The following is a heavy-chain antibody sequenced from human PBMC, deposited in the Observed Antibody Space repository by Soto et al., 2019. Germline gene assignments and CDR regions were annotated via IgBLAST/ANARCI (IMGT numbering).Heavy chain of an antibody. J-gene: IGHJ3*02. D-gene: IGHD6-19*01. V-gene: IGHV4-38-2*01. CDR3: ARAYSSGWVDAFDI. CDR1: GYSITSGYY. Sequence: PSETLSLTCAVSGYSITSGYYWGFIRQPPGKGLECIGSVYHSGSTYYYNPSLKSRVTMSVDTSKNQFSLRLSSVTAADTAVYYCARAYSSGWVDAFDIWGQGTMVTVSS. CDR2: VYHSGSTY.